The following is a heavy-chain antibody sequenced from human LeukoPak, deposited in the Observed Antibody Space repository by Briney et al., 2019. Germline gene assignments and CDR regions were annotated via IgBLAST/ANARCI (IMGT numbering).Heavy chain of an antibody. CDR3: ARDSSSWYGGFDY. V-gene: IGHV4-34*01. CDR2: INHSGST. J-gene: IGHJ4*02. Sequence: SETLSLTCAVYGGSFSGYYWSWIRQPPGKGLEWIGEINHSGSTNYNPSLKSRVTISVDTSKNQFSLKLSSVTAADTAVYYCARDSSSWYGGFDYWGQGTPVTVSS. CDR1: GGSFSGYY. D-gene: IGHD6-13*01.